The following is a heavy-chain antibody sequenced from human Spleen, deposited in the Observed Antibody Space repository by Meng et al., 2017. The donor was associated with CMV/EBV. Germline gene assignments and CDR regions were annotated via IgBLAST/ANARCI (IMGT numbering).Heavy chain of an antibody. V-gene: IGHV3-48*03. J-gene: IGHJ6*02. CDR1: GFSLDTYE. D-gene: IGHD2-15*01. CDR2: ISSRGTSI. Sequence: GGSLRLSWVGAGFSLDTYEVNWVRQAPGEGLEWVSYISSRGTSIYYADSVKGRFTIARDNAKNSLYLHMNSLRAEDTAVYFCARLRVVYCSGPTSNSPYYYYGMDVWGQGTTVTVSS. CDR3: ARLRVVYCSGPTSNSPYYYYGMDV.